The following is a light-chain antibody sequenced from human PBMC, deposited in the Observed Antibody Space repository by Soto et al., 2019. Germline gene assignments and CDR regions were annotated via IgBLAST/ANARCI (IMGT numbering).Light chain of an antibody. V-gene: IGKV1-9*01. Sequence: DIQLTQSPSFMSASVGDRVTITCRASQDIGNSLAWYLQKPGKTPNLLIYTASILENGVPSRFSGSGSGTEFTLTISSLQPEDFATYYCQHLSTYPRFGPGTKVDIK. CDR1: QDIGNS. J-gene: IGKJ3*01. CDR3: QHLSTYPR. CDR2: TAS.